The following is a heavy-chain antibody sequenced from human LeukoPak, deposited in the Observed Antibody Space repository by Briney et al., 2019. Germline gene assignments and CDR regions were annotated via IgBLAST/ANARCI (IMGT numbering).Heavy chain of an antibody. V-gene: IGHV1-18*01. D-gene: IGHD4/OR15-4a*01. Sequence: ASVKVSCTASGYTFSSYGINWVRLARGRGPEYMASINPQKTNTNYAQKFQGRVTVTADTSTNTAYMEVRCLRSDDTAIYYCARRKYGADYNGMDVWGQGTTVTVSS. CDR1: GYTFSSYG. J-gene: IGHJ6*02. CDR3: ARRKYGADYNGMDV. CDR2: INPQKTNT.